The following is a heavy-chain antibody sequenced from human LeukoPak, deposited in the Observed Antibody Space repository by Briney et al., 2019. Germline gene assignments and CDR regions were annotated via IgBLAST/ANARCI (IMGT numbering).Heavy chain of an antibody. J-gene: IGHJ4*02. Sequence: ASVKVSCKASGYTFTSYGISWVRPAPGQGLGWMGWISAYNGNTNYAQKLQGRVTMTTDTSTSTAYMELRSLRSDDTAVYYCARTTHYDFWSGYYRSQSDYWGQGTLVTVSS. V-gene: IGHV1-18*01. CDR3: ARTTHYDFWSGYYRSQSDY. CDR1: GYTFTSYG. D-gene: IGHD3-3*01. CDR2: ISAYNGNT.